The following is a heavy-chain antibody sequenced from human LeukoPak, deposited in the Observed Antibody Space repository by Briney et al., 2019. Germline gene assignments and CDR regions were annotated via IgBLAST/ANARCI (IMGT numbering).Heavy chain of an antibody. J-gene: IGHJ5*02. CDR2: INHSGST. CDR1: GGSFSGYY. Sequence: PSETLSLTCAVYGGSFSGYYWSWIRQPPGKGLEWIGEINHSGSTNYNPSLKSRVTISVDTSKNQFSLKLSSVTAADTAVYYCARGGRWEGYHWGQGTLVTVSS. D-gene: IGHD1-26*01. CDR3: ARGGRWEGYH. V-gene: IGHV4-34*01.